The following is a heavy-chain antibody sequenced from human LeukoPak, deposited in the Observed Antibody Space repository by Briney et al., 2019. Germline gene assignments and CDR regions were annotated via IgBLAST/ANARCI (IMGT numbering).Heavy chain of an antibody. CDR2: FDPEDGET. Sequence: ASVKVSCKVSGYTLTELSMHWVRQAPGKGLEWTGGFDPEDGETIYAQKFQGRVTMTEDTSTDTAYMELSSLRSEATAVYYCATAYDSSGYLDYWGQGTLVTVSS. CDR1: GYTLTELS. CDR3: ATAYDSSGYLDY. J-gene: IGHJ4*02. D-gene: IGHD3-22*01. V-gene: IGHV1-24*01.